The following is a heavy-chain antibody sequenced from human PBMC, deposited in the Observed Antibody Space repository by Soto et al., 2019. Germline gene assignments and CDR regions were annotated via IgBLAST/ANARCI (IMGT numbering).Heavy chain of an antibody. J-gene: IGHJ4*02. V-gene: IGHV4-61*01. CDR3: AREGGWGPNSSGPFSDY. D-gene: IGHD3-22*01. CDR2: IYYSGST. Sequence: SETLSLTCTVSGGSVSSGSYYWSWIRQPPGKGLEWIGYIYYSGSTNYNPSLKSRVTISVDTSKNQFSLKLSSVTAADTAVYYCAREGGWGPNSSGPFSDYWGQGTLVTVSS. CDR1: GGSVSSGSYY.